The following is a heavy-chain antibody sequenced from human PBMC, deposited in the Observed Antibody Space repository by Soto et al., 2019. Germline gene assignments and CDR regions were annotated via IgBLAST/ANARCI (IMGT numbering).Heavy chain of an antibody. V-gene: IGHV3-23*01. CDR2: ISGSGGST. D-gene: IGHD2-15*01. CDR3: AKGLVVVVAATTPFDY. CDR1: GLTVSSSA. Sequence: GGSVGLSCAASGLTVSSSAMSGVRQAPGKGLEWVSAISGSGGSTYYADSVKGRFTISRDNSKNTLYLQMNSLRAEDTAVYYCAKGLVVVVAATTPFDYWGQGTLVTVSS. J-gene: IGHJ4*02.